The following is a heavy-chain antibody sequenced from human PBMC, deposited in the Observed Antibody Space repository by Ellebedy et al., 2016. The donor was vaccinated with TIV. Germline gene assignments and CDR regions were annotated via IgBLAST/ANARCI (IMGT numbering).Heavy chain of an antibody. J-gene: IGHJ5*02. CDR3: AKGQRWPNQGWFDP. CDR1: GFTVSSNY. V-gene: IGHV3-66*01. D-gene: IGHD1-14*01. Sequence: GESLKISCAASGFTVSSNYMSWVRQAPGKGLEWVSVIYSGGSTYYADSVKGRFTMSRDNSKNTLYLQMNSLRAEDTAVYYCAKGQRWPNQGWFDPWGQGTLVTVSS. CDR2: IYSGGST.